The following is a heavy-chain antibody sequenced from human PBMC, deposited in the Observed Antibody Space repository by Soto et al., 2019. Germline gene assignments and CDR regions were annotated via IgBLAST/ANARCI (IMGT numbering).Heavy chain of an antibody. V-gene: IGHV4-31*03. CDR2: IYYSGST. J-gene: IGHJ4*02. CDR1: GGSISSGGYY. CDR3: AREAAPHCGGDCYFDP. D-gene: IGHD2-21*02. Sequence: PSETLSLTCTVSGGSISSGGYYWSWIRQHPGKGLEWIGYIYYSGSTYYNPSLKSRVTISVDTSKNQFSLKLSSVTAADTAVYYCAREAAPHCGGDCYFDPWGQGTLVTVSS.